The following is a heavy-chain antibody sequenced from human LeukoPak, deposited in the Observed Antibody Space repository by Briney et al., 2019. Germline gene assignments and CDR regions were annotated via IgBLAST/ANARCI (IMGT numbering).Heavy chain of an antibody. Sequence: GGSLRLSCAASGFTFSSYGMHWVRQAPGKGLEWVAVIWYDGSNKYYADSVKGRFTISRDNSKNTLYLQMNSPRAEDTAVYYCARGAYGDYFDYWGQGTLVTVSS. D-gene: IGHD4-17*01. CDR1: GFTFSSYG. CDR3: ARGAYGDYFDY. V-gene: IGHV3-33*01. J-gene: IGHJ4*02. CDR2: IWYDGSNK.